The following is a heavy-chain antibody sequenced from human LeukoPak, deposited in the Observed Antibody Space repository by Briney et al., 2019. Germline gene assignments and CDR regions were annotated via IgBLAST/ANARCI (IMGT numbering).Heavy chain of an antibody. Sequence: PGGSLRLSCAACGLTFSSYWMHGVRKVPGKGPVWVSRIDPDGTSTSYADSVKGRFTISRDNAKNTLYLQMNSLRAEDAAVYYCSAHETLIVVRPFDYWGQGTVVTVSA. CDR1: GLTFSSYW. CDR2: IDPDGTST. V-gene: IGHV3-74*01. CDR3: SAHETLIVVRPFDY. D-gene: IGHD3-22*01. J-gene: IGHJ4*02.